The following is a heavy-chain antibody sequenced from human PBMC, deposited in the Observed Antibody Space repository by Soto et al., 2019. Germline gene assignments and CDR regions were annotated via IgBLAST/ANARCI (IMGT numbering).Heavy chain of an antibody. CDR1: GYTLTKLS. Sequence: GASVKVSCKVSGYTLTKLSMDWVRQAPGKGLEWMGGFDPEDGETIYAQKFQGRVTMTEDTSTDTAYMELSSLRSEDTAVYYCATENPAKFLKLPVRFQFDYWGLGTLVTVSS. D-gene: IGHD3-3*01. CDR3: ATENPAKFLKLPVRFQFDY. CDR2: FDPEDGET. J-gene: IGHJ4*02. V-gene: IGHV1-24*01.